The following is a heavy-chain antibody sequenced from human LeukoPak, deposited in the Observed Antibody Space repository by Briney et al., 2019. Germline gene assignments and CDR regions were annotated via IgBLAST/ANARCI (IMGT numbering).Heavy chain of an antibody. CDR1: GFTFTDSA. CDR3: AKGGSYAPLDY. Sequence: PGGSLRLSCAASGFTFTDSAMTWVRQAPGKGLEWVSAISTSGGDTIYKDSVKDRFTISRDNSKNTLYLQMNSLRAEDTAIYYCAKGGSYAPLDYWGQGTLVTVSS. D-gene: IGHD1-26*01. CDR2: ISTSGGDT. V-gene: IGHV3-23*01. J-gene: IGHJ4*02.